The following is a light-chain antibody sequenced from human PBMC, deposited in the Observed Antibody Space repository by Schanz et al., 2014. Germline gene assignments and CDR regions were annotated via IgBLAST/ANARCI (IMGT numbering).Light chain of an antibody. CDR1: SSDVGGYNY. V-gene: IGLV2-8*01. CDR3: TSYAANSRGV. J-gene: IGLJ3*02. Sequence: QSALTQPPSASGSLGQSVTISCTGTSSDVGGYNYVSWYQQHPGKAPKLMIYEVSKRPSGVPDRFSGSKSGITASLTVSGLQAEDEAHYYCTSYAANSRGVFGGGTKLT. CDR2: EVS.